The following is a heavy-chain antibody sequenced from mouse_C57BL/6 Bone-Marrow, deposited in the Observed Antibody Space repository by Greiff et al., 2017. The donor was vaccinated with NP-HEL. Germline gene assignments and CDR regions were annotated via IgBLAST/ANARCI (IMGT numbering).Heavy chain of an antibody. CDR2: ISDGGSYT. D-gene: IGHD2-4*01. CDR1: GFTFSSYA. Sequence: EVKLMESGGGLVKPGGSLKLSCAASGFTFSSYAMSWVRQTPEKRLEWVATISDGGSYTYYPDNVKGRFTISRDNAKNNLYLQMSHLKSEETARYYCARVDYDVFAYWGQGTLVTVSA. V-gene: IGHV5-4*03. J-gene: IGHJ3*01. CDR3: ARVDYDVFAY.